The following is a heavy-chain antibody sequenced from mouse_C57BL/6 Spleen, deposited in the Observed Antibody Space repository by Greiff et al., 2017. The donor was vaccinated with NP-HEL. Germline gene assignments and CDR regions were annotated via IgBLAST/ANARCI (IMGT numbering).Heavy chain of an antibody. Sequence: EVQVVESGGGLVKPGGSLKLSCAASGFTFSDYGMHWVRQAPEKGLEWVAYISSGSSTIYYADTVKGRFTISRDNAKNTLFLQMTSLRSEDTAMYYGARANSQLGRGAMDYWGQGTSVTVSS. CDR1: GFTFSDYG. CDR3: ARANSQLGRGAMDY. CDR2: ISSGSSTI. D-gene: IGHD4-1*02. V-gene: IGHV5-17*01. J-gene: IGHJ4*01.